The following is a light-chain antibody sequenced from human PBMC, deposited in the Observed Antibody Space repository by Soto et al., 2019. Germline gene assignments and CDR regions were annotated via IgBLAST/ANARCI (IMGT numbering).Light chain of an antibody. Sequence: DIPMTKSPSSLSASVGDSVTITCRAGQSISSYLNWYQQKPGKAPKLLSYSASSLQSGVPSRFSGSGSGTDFTLNISSLQPEDLATYYCQQSYSTPTFGGVTKVEIK. CDR2: SAS. CDR1: QSISSY. J-gene: IGKJ4*01. CDR3: QQSYSTPT. V-gene: IGKV1-39*01.